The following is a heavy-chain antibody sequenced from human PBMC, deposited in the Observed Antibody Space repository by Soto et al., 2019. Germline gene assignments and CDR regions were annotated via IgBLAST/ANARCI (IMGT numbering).Heavy chain of an antibody. V-gene: IGHV3-9*01. CDR2: ISWNSGSI. CDR1: GFTFDDYA. CDR3: AKDQGSASYYDAFDI. D-gene: IGHD3-10*01. J-gene: IGHJ3*02. Sequence: EVQLVESGGGLVQPGRSLRLSCAASGFTFDDYAMHWVRQAPGKGLEWVSGISWNSGSIGYADSVKGRFTISRDNAKNSLYLQMNSLRAENTALYYCAKDQGSASYYDAFDIWGQGTMVTVSS.